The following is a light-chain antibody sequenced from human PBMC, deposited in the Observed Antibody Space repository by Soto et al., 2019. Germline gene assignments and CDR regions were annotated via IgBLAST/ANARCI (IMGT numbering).Light chain of an antibody. CDR2: AAS. J-gene: IGKJ4*01. CDR1: QGISNS. V-gene: IGKV1-27*01. Sequence: DIQMTQSPSSLSASVGDRVTITCRASQGISNSLAWYQQNAGKSPKLLIYAASYLQSGVPSRFSGSGSGTDFSLTISSLQPEDGATYYCQTDHSARVTFGGGTKVEIK. CDR3: QTDHSARVT.